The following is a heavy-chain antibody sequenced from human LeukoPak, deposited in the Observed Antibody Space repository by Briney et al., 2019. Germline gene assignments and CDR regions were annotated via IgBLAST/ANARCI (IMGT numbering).Heavy chain of an antibody. CDR3: ASHSPWELLYH. CDR1: GFTFSSYA. CDR2: ISYDGSNK. D-gene: IGHD1-26*01. V-gene: IGHV3-30-3*01. J-gene: IGHJ5*02. Sequence: GGSLRLSCAASGFTFSSYAMHWVRQAPGKGLEWVAVISYDGSNKYYADSVKGRFTISRDNSKNTLYLQMNSLRAEDTVVYYCASHSPWELLYHWGQGTLVTVSS.